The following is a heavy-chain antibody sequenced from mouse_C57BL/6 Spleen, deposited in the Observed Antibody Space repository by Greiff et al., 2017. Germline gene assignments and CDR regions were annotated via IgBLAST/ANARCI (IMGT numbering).Heavy chain of an antibody. Sequence: EVQLVESEGGLVQPGSSMKLSCTASGFTFSDYYMAWVRQVPEKGLEWVANINYDGSSTYYLDSLKSRFIISRDNAKNILYLQMSSLKSEDTATDYCAREITTGGFAYWGQGTLVTVSA. J-gene: IGHJ3*01. D-gene: IGHD1-1*01. CDR2: INYDGSST. V-gene: IGHV5-16*01. CDR3: AREITTGGFAY. CDR1: GFTFSDYY.